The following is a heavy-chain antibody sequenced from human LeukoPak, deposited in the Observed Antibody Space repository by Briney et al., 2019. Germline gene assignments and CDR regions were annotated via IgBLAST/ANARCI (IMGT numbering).Heavy chain of an antibody. CDR3: ARDIAAAGSYYFDY. V-gene: IGHV3-33*01. CDR2: IWYDGSNK. Sequence: PGGSLRLSCAASGFTFSSYGMHWVRQAPGKGLEWVAVIWYDGSNKYYADSVKGRFTISRDNSKSTLYLQMNSLRAEDTAVYYCARDIAAAGSYYFDYWGQGTLVTVSS. J-gene: IGHJ4*02. D-gene: IGHD6-13*01. CDR1: GFTFSSYG.